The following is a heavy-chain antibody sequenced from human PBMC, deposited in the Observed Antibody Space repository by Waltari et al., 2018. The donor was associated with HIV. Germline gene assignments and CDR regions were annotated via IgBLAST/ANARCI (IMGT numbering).Heavy chain of an antibody. CDR1: GSSISSGYY. CDR2: LHHSGST. J-gene: IGHJ6*02. CDR3: ARENSNYYYYYGMDV. D-gene: IGHD4-4*01. V-gene: IGHV4-38-2*02. Sequence: QVQLQESGPGLVKPSETLSLTCTVSGSSISSGYYWGWFRQPPGKGLEWIGSLHHSGSTYYNPSLKSRVTISVDTSKNQFSLKLSSVTAADTAVYYCARENSNYYYYYGMDVWGQGTTVTVSS.